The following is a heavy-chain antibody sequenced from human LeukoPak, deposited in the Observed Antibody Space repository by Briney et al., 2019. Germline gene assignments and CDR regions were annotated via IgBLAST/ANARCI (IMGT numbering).Heavy chain of an antibody. Sequence: PSETLSLTCTVSGGSISSYYWSWIRQPPGKGLEWIGYIYYSGSTNYNPSLKSRVTISVDTSKNQFSLKLSSVTAADTAVYYCARASEMYSSSWYDYWGQGTLVTVSS. D-gene: IGHD6-13*01. CDR1: GGSISSYY. CDR3: ARASEMYSSSWYDY. J-gene: IGHJ4*02. V-gene: IGHV4-59*01. CDR2: IYYSGST.